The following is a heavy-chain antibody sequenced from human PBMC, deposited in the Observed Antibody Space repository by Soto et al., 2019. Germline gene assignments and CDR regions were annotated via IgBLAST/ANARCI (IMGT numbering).Heavy chain of an antibody. V-gene: IGHV3-23*01. CDR1: GFTFSSYA. CDR3: AKGRYTIFGVVPAGY. CDR2: ISGSGGST. J-gene: IGHJ4*02. Sequence: GGSLRLSCAASGFTFSSYAMSWVRQAPGKGLEWVSAISGSGGSTYYADSVKGRFTISRDNSKNTLYLQMNSLRVEDTAVHYCAKGRYTIFGVVPAGYWGQGTLVTVSS. D-gene: IGHD3-3*01.